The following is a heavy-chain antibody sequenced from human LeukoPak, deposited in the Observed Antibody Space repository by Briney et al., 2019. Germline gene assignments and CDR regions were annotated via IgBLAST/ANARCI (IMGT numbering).Heavy chain of an antibody. CDR1: GGTFSSYA. J-gene: IGHJ3*02. Sequence: SVKVSCKASGGTFSSYAISWVRQAPGQGLEWMRGIIPIFGTANYAQKFQGRVTITADKSTSTAYMELSSLRSEDTAVYYCARDGGYCSGGSCSNDAFDIWGQGTMVTVSS. D-gene: IGHD2-15*01. CDR2: IIPIFGTA. CDR3: ARDGGYCSGGSCSNDAFDI. V-gene: IGHV1-69*06.